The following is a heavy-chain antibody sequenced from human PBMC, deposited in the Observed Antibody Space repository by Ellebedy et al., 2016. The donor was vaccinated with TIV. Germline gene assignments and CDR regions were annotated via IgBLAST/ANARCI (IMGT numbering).Heavy chain of an antibody. J-gene: IGHJ4*02. D-gene: IGHD1-14*01. CDR2: FGVSGDTT. Sequence: GESLKISCAASGFTFSNYAMSWVRQAPGEGLEWVSGFGVSGDTTYYADSVKGRFHISRDNSQNTLYLQMNSLRAEDTAIYYCARGRSGTYIHHAFDDWGQGTLVTVSS. CDR3: ARGRSGTYIHHAFDD. CDR1: GFTFSNYA. V-gene: IGHV3-23*01.